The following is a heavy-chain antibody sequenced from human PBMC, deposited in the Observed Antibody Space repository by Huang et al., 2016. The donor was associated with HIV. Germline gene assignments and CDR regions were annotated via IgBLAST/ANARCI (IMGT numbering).Heavy chain of an antibody. J-gene: IGHJ3*02. Sequence: QVQLQQWGAGLLKPSETLSLTCAVYGGSFSGYYWSWLRQSPGKGLEWIGEINHSGSTNYNPSLKSRLTISVDTSKNQFSLKLSAGTAADTAVYYCARERMMSWLDDHDAFDIWGQGTMVTVSS. CDR2: INHSGST. CDR3: ARERMMSWLDDHDAFDI. V-gene: IGHV4-34*01. CDR1: GGSFSGYY. D-gene: IGHD1-1*01.